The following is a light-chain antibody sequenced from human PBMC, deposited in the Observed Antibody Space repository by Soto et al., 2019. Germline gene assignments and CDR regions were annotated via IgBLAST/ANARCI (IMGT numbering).Light chain of an antibody. J-gene: IGLJ2*01. V-gene: IGLV2-14*01. CDR1: STDIGGFDS. CDR3: SSYTTSSTLV. CDR2: DVT. Sequence: QSALTQPASVSASPGQSITISCTGTSTDIGGFDSVSWYQQHPGKAPKLMIYDVTDRPSGVSNRFSGSKSGDMASLTISGLQAEDEADYYCSSYTTSSTLVFGGGTKLTVL.